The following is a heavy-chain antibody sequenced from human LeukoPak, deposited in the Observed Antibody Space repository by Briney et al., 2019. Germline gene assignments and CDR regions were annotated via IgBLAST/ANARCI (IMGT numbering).Heavy chain of an antibody. V-gene: IGHV4-39*01. J-gene: IGHJ4*02. D-gene: IGHD3-16*01. Sequence: SETLSLTCSVSGGSISSNGYYWGWIRQPPGKGLEWIGAIYYSGSAYYNPSLESRVTISVDTSKNQFSLKVTSVTAADTAVYYCARGGVGSPIDYWGQGTLVTVSS. CDR2: IYYSGSA. CDR3: ARGGVGSPIDY. CDR1: GGSISSNGYY.